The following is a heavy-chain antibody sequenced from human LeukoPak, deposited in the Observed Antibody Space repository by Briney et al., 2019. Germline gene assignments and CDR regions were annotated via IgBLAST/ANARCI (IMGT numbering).Heavy chain of an antibody. D-gene: IGHD2-2*01. CDR1: GGTFSSSA. V-gene: IGHV1-69*04. J-gene: IGHJ4*02. CDR2: IIPILGIA. CDR3: ARPCSSTSASWCY. Sequence: GASVKVSCKASGGTFSSSAINWVRQAPGQGLEWMGRIIPILGIANYAQKVQGRVTITADKSTSTAYMELSSLRSEDTAVYYCARPCSSTSASWCYWSQGTLVTVSS.